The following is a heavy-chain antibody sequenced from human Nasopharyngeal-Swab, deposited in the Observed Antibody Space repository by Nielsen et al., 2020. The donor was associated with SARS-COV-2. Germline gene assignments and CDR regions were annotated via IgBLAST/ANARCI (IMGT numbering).Heavy chain of an antibody. CDR2: IIPIFATT. J-gene: IGHJ4*02. V-gene: IGHV1-69*13. Sequence: SVKVSCKASGGTFSSFLFSWVRQAPGQGLEWMGNIIPIFATTDYAQRFQGRVTITADESTNTVYMELSSLRSEDTAVYFCARGGGDFLSGHDYWGQGTLVTVSS. CDR3: ARGGGDFLSGHDY. CDR1: GGTFSSFL. D-gene: IGHD2/OR15-2a*01.